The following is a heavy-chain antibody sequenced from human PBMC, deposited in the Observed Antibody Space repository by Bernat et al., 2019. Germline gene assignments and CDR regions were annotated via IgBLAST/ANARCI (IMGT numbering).Heavy chain of an antibody. J-gene: IGHJ4*02. V-gene: IGHV3-48*03. CDR3: ASLSTPQYYYGSGSYLDY. CDR2: ISSSGSTI. Sequence: EVQLVESGGGLVQPGGSLRLSCAASGFTFSSYEMNWVRQAPGKGLEWVSYISSSGSTIYCTGHVKGRFHISRDNAKNSLFLQMNSLRAEDTAVYYCASLSTPQYYYGSGSYLDYWGQGTLVTVSS. CDR1: GFTFSSYE. D-gene: IGHD3-10*01.